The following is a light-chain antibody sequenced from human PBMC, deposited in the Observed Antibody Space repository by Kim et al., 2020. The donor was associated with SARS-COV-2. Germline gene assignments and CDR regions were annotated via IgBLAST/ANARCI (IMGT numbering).Light chain of an antibody. Sequence: EIVLTQSPGTLSLSPGERATLSCRASQSVSGSYLAWYQQKPGQAPMLFIYGVSRRATGIPDRFSGSGSGTDFTLTINRLEPEDFAMYYCQQYARAPDTFGQGTRLEIK. V-gene: IGKV3-20*01. CDR3: QQYARAPDT. J-gene: IGKJ5*01. CDR1: QSVSGSY. CDR2: GVS.